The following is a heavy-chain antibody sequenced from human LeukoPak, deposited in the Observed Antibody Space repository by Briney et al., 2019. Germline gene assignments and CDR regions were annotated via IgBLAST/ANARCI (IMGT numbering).Heavy chain of an antibody. CDR2: IYYTGST. CDR3: ARALVPAAFNYYYYYMDV. CDR1: GASISSSTYY. Sequence: PSETLSLTCTVSGASISSSTYYWGWIRQPPGKGLEWIATIYYTGSTYYNPSLKSRVTISADTSKNQFSLKLSSVTAADTAVYYCARALVPAAFNYYYYYMDVWGKGTTVTVSS. D-gene: IGHD2-2*01. J-gene: IGHJ6*03. V-gene: IGHV4-39*07.